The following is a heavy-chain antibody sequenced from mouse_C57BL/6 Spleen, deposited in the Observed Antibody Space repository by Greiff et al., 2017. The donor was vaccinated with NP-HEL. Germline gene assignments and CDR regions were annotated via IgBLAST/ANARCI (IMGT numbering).Heavy chain of an antibody. V-gene: IGHV1-15*01. Sequence: VQLQESGAELVRPGASVTLSCKASGYTFTDYEMHWVKQTPVHGLEWIGAIDPGTGGTAYNQKFKGKAILTADKSSSTAYMELRSLTSEDSPVYYCADEARDYWGQGTSVTVSS. CDR1: GYTFTDYE. J-gene: IGHJ4*01. CDR3: ADEARDY. CDR2: IDPGTGGT.